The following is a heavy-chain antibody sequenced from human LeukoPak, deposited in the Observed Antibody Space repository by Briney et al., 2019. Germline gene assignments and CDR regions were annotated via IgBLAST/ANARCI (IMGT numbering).Heavy chain of an antibody. CDR1: GYSFTSYW. J-gene: IGHJ4*02. V-gene: IGHV5-51*01. D-gene: IGHD6-19*01. Sequence: GESLKISCKGSGYSFTSYWIGWVRQMPGKGLEWMGIIYPGDSDTRYSPSFQGQVTISADKSISTAYLQWSSLKASDTAMYYCARAREAVAGRGKDYFFDYWGQGTLVTVSS. CDR3: ARAREAVAGRGKDYFFDY. CDR2: IYPGDSDT.